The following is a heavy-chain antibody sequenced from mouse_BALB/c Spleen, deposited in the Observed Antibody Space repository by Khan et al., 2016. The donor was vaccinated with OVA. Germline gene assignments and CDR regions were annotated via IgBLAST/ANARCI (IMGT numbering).Heavy chain of an antibody. V-gene: IGHV1-7*01. CDR2: INPSSGYT. D-gene: IGHD1-1*01. Sequence: QVQLQQSGAELAKPGASVKMSCKASVYTFINYWILWVKQRPVQGLEWIGYINPSSGYTEYSQNFKDKATLTAVKSSSTAYMQMSSLTYEDSAVYYCARRGLRWDFDYWGQGTTLTVSS. CDR3: ARRGLRWDFDY. CDR1: VYTFINYW. J-gene: IGHJ2*01.